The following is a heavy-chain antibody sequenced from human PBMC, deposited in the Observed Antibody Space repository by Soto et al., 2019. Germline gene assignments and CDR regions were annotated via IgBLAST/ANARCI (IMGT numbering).Heavy chain of an antibody. D-gene: IGHD2-15*01. CDR2: IRYDGSNE. CDR1: GFTFSNFG. J-gene: IGHJ3*01. Sequence: QVQLVESGGGVVQPGRSLRLSCASSGFTFSNFGMNWVRQAPGKGLEWVAVIRYDGSNENYADSVRGRFTISRDNSKKKLYLQMNNLRAEDTAVYYCARGQDDFNMWGQGTMVTVSS. V-gene: IGHV3-33*01. CDR3: ARGQDDFNM.